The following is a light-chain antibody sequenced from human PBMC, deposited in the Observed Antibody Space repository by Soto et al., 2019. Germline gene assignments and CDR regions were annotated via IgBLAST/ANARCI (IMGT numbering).Light chain of an antibody. V-gene: IGKV3-20*01. CDR3: QQYGSSTYT. CDR1: QSVSSSY. J-gene: IGKJ2*01. Sequence: EIVLTQSPGTLSLSPGERATLSCRASQSVSSSYLAWYQQRLGQAPRLLIYGASSRATGIPDRFSGSGSGTDFTLTISRLEPEEFAVYYCQQYGSSTYTFGQGTKLESK. CDR2: GAS.